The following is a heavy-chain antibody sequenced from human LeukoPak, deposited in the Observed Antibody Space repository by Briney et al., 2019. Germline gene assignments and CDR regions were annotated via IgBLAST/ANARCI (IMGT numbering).Heavy chain of an antibody. J-gene: IGHJ4*02. CDR2: FEPEDGEP. D-gene: IGHD1-26*01. CDR1: GGTFSSYA. CDR3: ATADKWEPLDY. Sequence: SVKVSCKASGGTFSSYAISWVRQAPGQWLEWMGGFEPEDGEPIFAQRFQGRFSMSEDTSTDTAYMELSSLTLEDTAVYYCATADKWEPLDYWGQGTLVTVSS. V-gene: IGHV1-69*10.